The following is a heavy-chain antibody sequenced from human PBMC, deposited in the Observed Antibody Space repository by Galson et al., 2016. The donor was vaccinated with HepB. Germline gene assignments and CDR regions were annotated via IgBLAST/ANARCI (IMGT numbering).Heavy chain of an antibody. D-gene: IGHD3-22*01. J-gene: IGHJ1*01. CDR1: GFTFSSFA. CDR3: AKGTGSGYYHGYFQH. V-gene: IGHV3-23*01. Sequence: SLRLSCAASGFTFSSFAISWVRQAPGKGLEWVSASSGDGTGAYYADSVKGRFTISRDNSKTTWYMQMNSLIAEDTAVYYCAKGTGSGYYHGYFQHWGQGTLVTVSS. CDR2: SSGDGTGA.